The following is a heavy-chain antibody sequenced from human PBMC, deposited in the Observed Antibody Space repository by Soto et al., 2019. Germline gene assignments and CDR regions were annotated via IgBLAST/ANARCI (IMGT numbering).Heavy chain of an antibody. V-gene: IGHV4-59*08. Sequence: SETLSLTCTVSGGSTSSYYWSWIRQPPGKGLEWIGYMYYGGSTSYNPSLKSRVTISVDTSKNQFSLKLSSVTAADTAVYYCVRHLVDDAFDIWGQGTMVTVSS. CDR3: VRHLVDDAFDI. CDR1: GGSTSSYY. CDR2: MYYGGST. J-gene: IGHJ3*02.